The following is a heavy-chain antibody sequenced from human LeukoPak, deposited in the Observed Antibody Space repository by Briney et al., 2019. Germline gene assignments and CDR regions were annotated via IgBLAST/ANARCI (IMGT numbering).Heavy chain of an antibody. CDR2: RSYSGGA. Sequence: SETLSLTCTVSGGSVTIYSWPWIRQPPGKGLDWIEYRSYSGGADYNPSLKSRVTMSLETSKNQFSLELASLAAADTAFVFFAGIAIPGIIFSGDWGRGTLVTASS. CDR3: AGIAIPGIIFSGD. D-gene: IGHD2-21*01. V-gene: IGHV4-59*08. CDR1: GGSVTIYS. J-gene: IGHJ4*01.